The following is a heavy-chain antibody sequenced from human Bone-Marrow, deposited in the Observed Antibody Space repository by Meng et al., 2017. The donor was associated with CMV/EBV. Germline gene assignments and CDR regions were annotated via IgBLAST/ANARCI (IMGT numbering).Heavy chain of an antibody. D-gene: IGHD1-1*01. CDR1: GDSVSSTIYY. Sequence: SETLSLTCSVSGDSVSSTIYYWGWLRQPPGKGLEWIGSLYYSGSTYYNPSLKSRVTISVDTSKNQFSLKLSSVTAADTAVYYCARGGRYAGFDPWGQGTLVTGSS. V-gene: IGHV4-39*07. CDR2: LYYSGST. J-gene: IGHJ5*02. CDR3: ARGGRYAGFDP.